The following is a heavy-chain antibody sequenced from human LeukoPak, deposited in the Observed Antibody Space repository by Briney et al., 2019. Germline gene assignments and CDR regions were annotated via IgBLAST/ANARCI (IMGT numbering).Heavy chain of an antibody. CDR2: FYYGKDP. J-gene: IGHJ6*03. CDR3: SGSYVYYYYYYMDV. CDR1: IDSITTSSYY. Sequence: PSETLSLTCSVSIDSITTSSYYWSWLRQPPGKGLEWIASFYYGKDPYYNPSLKSRVTISVDTSKNQFSLKLSSVTAADTAVYYCSGSYVYYYYYYMDVWGKGTTVTISS. D-gene: IGHD1-26*01. V-gene: IGHV4-39*07.